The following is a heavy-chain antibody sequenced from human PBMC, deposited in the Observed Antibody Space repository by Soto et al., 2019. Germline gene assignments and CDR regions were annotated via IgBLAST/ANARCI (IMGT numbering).Heavy chain of an antibody. Sequence: PVGSLRLSCVGSGFTFSNFRINWVRQAPGKGLEWVSSISSRSDIYYADSVKGRFTISRDNAKNSVSLQMNSLRAEDTAVYYCAREYTAWPLAYGLDVWGQGTTVTVSS. J-gene: IGHJ6*02. D-gene: IGHD2-2*02. V-gene: IGHV3-21*01. CDR3: AREYTAWPLAYGLDV. CDR2: ISSRSDI. CDR1: GFTFSNFR.